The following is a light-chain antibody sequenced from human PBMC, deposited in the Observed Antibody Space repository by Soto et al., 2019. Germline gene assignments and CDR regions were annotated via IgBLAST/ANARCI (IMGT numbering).Light chain of an antibody. CDR3: SSYAGNNIFYV. CDR2: EVS. V-gene: IGLV2-8*01. CDR1: SKDVGGYNF. Sequence: QSALAQPPSASGSPGQSVTISCAGTSKDVGGYNFVSWYQQHPGKAPKLMIFEVSKRPSGVPDRFSGSKSGNTASLTVSGLQAEDEADYYCSSYAGNNIFYVFGTGTKLTVL. J-gene: IGLJ1*01.